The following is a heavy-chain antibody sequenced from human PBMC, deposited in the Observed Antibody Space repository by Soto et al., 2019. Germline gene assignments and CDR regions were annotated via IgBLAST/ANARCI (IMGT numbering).Heavy chain of an antibody. CDR2: INWNGGST. Sequence: GGSLRLSCAASGFTFDDYGMSWVRQAPGKGLEWVSGINWNGGSTGYADSVKGRFTISRDNAKNSLYLQMNSLRAEDTALYHCARDVYPWLTPWGAFDIWGQGTMVTVSS. J-gene: IGHJ3*02. D-gene: IGHD6-19*01. CDR1: GFTFDDYG. CDR3: ARDVYPWLTPWGAFDI. V-gene: IGHV3-20*01.